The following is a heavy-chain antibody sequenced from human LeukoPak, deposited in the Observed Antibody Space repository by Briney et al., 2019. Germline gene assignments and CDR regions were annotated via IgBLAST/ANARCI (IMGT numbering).Heavy chain of an antibody. J-gene: IGHJ4*02. CDR1: GFTFSHAW. D-gene: IGHD6-19*01. Sequence: PGGSLRLSCAASGFTFSHAWMSWVRQAPGKGLEWVGRIKNKTDGGKSDYAAHVKGSFIIRRVDEKNTLYLQMTSLKTEDTAVYYCATDVTVAGLFDYWGQGTLVTVSS. V-gene: IGHV3-15*01. CDR2: IKNKTDGGKS. CDR3: ATDVTVAGLFDY.